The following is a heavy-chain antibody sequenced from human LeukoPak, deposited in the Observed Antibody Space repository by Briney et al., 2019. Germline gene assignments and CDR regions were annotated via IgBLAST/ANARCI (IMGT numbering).Heavy chain of an antibody. V-gene: IGHV3-53*01. Sequence: GGSLRLSCAASGFTVSSNYMSWVRQAPGKGLEWVSVIYSGGSTYCADSVKGRFTISRDNSKNTLYLQMNSLRAEDTAVYYCAREGVGGAFDIWGQGTMVTVSS. CDR2: IYSGGST. D-gene: IGHD3-10*01. J-gene: IGHJ3*02. CDR1: GFTVSSNY. CDR3: AREGVGGAFDI.